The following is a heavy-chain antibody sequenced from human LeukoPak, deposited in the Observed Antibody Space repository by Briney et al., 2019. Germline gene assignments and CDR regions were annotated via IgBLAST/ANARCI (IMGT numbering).Heavy chain of an antibody. CDR1: GFTFSSYG. Sequence: PGRSLRLSCAASGFTFSSYGMHWVRQAPGKGLEWVAVIWYDGSNKYYADSVKGRFTISRDNSKNTLYLQMNSLRAGDTAVYYCARDEYSSSSFFDYWGQGTLVTVSS. V-gene: IGHV3-33*01. D-gene: IGHD6-6*01. CDR3: ARDEYSSSSFFDY. J-gene: IGHJ4*02. CDR2: IWYDGSNK.